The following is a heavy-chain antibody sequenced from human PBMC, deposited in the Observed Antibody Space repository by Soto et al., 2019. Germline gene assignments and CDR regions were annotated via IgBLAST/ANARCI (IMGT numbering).Heavy chain of an antibody. CDR2: LGGAGAR. D-gene: IGHD3-10*01. CDR3: TRATFGVGMDL. CDR1: GFTYRSYD. J-gene: IGHJ6*02. Sequence: LRLSCAAFGFTYRSYDMHWVRHVPGKGLEWVSSLGGAGAREYAGSVRGRFTISRDNAKNSLYLQMDSLRVGDTAVYYCTRATFGVGMDLWGQGTPVTVSS. V-gene: IGHV3-13*01.